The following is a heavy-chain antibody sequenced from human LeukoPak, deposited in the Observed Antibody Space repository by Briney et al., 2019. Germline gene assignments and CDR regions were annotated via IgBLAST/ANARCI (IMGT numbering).Heavy chain of an antibody. V-gene: IGHV4-31*03. D-gene: IGHD1-7*01. CDR2: IYYSGST. CDR1: GGSISSGGYY. CDR3: ARGGHNWNYVGLDP. J-gene: IGHJ5*02. Sequence: PSQTLSLTCTVSGGSISSGGYYWSWIRQHPGKGLEWIGYIYYSGSTYYNPSLKSRVTISVDTSKNQFSLKLSSVTAADTAVYYCARGGHNWNYVGLDPWGQGTLVTVSS.